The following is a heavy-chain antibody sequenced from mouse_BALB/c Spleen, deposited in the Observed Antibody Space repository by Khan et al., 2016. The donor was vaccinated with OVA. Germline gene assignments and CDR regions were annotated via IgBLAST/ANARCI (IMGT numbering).Heavy chain of an antibody. J-gene: IGHJ3*01. D-gene: IGHD2-2*01. CDR1: GYTFISYY. CDR3: IRSGYGSFAY. Sequence: QVQLKQSGAELVKPGASVKLSCKASGYTFISYYMYWVKERPGQGLEWIGEINPSNGGSNFNEKFKNKATLTVDKSSSTAYMQLSSLTSEDSAVYYCIRSGYGSFAYWGQGTLVTVSA. V-gene: IGHV1S81*02. CDR2: INPSNGGS.